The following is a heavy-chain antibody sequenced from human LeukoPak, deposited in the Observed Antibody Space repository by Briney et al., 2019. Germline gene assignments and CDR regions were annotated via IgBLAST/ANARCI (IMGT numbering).Heavy chain of an antibody. CDR2: INWNGSRT. J-gene: IGHJ4*02. D-gene: IGHD1-14*01. Sequence: PGGSLRLSCAASGFTFDDYGMSWVRQAPGKGLEWVSGINWNGSRTGYADSVKGRFTIYRDNAENSLYLQMNSLRAEDTAVYYCTRDPLTQNDYWGQGTLVTVSS. CDR1: GFTFDDYG. V-gene: IGHV3-20*04. CDR3: TRDPLTQNDY.